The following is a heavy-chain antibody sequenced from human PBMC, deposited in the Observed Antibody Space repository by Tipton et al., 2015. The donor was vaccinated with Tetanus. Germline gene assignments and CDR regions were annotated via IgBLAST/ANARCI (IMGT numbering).Heavy chain of an antibody. V-gene: IGHV4-4*07. CDR2: IYVTGAT. CDR1: GGSISNYY. D-gene: IGHD3-22*01. J-gene: IGHJ3*01. CDR3: AREDVYYHDGSGFYAFDV. Sequence: LRLSCSVSGGSISNYYWSWIRQPAGKGLEWIGRIYVTGATNHSPALQSRVTMSIDRAKNQLSLTSTSVTAADAAMYYCAREDVYYHDGSGFYAFDVWGRGTMVAVSS.